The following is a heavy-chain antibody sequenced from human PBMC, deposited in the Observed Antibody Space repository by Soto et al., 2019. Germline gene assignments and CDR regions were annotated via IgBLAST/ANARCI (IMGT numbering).Heavy chain of an antibody. Sequence: NPSETLSLTCTVSGGSISSSSYYWGWIRQPPGKGLEWIGSIYYSGSTYYNPSLKSRVTISVDTSKNQSSQKLSSVTAADTAVYYCARHTTTVTTTWFDPWGQGTLVTVSS. CDR3: ARHTTTVTTTWFDP. V-gene: IGHV4-39*01. D-gene: IGHD4-17*01. CDR1: GGSISSSSYY. J-gene: IGHJ5*02. CDR2: IYYSGST.